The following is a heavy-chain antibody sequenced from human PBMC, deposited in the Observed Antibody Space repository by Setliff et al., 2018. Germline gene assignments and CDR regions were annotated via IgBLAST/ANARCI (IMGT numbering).Heavy chain of an antibody. CDR3: ARGVAAAGPFDY. D-gene: IGHD6-13*01. CDR1: GYSISSGYY. V-gene: IGHV4-38-2*01. J-gene: IGHJ4*02. CDR2: IYHSGGT. Sequence: SETLSLTCAVSGYSISSGYYWGWIRQPPGKGLEWIGSIYHSGGTYYNPSLKSRVTISVDTSKNQFSLKLSSVTAADTAVYYCARGVAAAGPFDYWGQGTLVTVSS.